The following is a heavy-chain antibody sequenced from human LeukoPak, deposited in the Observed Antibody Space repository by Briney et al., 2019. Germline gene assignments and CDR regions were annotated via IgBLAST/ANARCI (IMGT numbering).Heavy chain of an antibody. V-gene: IGHV4-34*01. J-gene: IGHJ4*02. CDR2: INHSGST. Sequence: PSETLSLTCAVYGGSFSGYYWSWIRQPPGKGLEWIGEINHSGSTNYNPSLKSRVTISVDTSKNQFSLKLSSVTAADTAVYYCARVRRWLQPNLIFGYWGQGTLVTVSS. D-gene: IGHD5-24*01. CDR1: GGSFSGYY. CDR3: ARVRRWLQPNLIFGY.